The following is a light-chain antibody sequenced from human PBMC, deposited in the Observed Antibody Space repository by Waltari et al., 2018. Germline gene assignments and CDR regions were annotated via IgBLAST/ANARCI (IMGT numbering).Light chain of an antibody. V-gene: IGLV1-44*01. CDR3: AAWDDSLNGVV. J-gene: IGLJ2*01. CDR1: TSNIASNT. Sequence: QCVLTQPPSACGTPGQRATIPSSGTTSNIASNTVHLYQQLPGTAPKLRIYTNKQRPAGVPDRFSGSKSGTSASLAISGLQSEDEADYYCAAWDDSLNGVVFGGGTKLTVL. CDR2: TNK.